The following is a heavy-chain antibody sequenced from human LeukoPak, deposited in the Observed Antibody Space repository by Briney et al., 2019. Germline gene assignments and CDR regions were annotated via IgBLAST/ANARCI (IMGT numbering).Heavy chain of an antibody. CDR1: GYSFSSYW. J-gene: IGHJ3*01. V-gene: IGHV5-51*01. CDR3: ARILGSPTGAFDV. D-gene: IGHD1-26*01. Sequence: GESLKISCKDSGYSFSSYWIGWVRQMPGKDLEWMGIIYPGVSDTRYNPSFQGHVTISVDKSISTAYLQWSSLKASDTGIYYCARILGSPTGAFDVWGQGTVVTVSS. CDR2: IYPGVSDT.